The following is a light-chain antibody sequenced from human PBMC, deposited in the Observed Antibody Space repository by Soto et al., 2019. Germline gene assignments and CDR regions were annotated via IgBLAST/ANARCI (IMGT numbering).Light chain of an antibody. CDR2: DAS. CDR1: QSVSSNY. V-gene: IGKV3-20*01. CDR3: HQYDTLPLT. Sequence: EIVLTQSPGTLSLSPGERATLSCRASQSVSSNYLGWYQQIPGRAPRVPIFDASIRTTGIPDRFSGSGSGTDFTLTISRLEPEDFAVYYCHQYDTLPLTFGGGTKV. J-gene: IGKJ4*01.